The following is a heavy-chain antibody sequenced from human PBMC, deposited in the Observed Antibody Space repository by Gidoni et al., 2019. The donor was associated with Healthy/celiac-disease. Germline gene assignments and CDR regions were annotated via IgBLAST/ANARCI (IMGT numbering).Heavy chain of an antibody. CDR2: ISYDGSNK. CDR3: ARDVVGAYDSSGYYD. J-gene: IGHJ4*02. V-gene: IGHV3-30*01. CDR1: GFTFRSYA. Sequence: QVQLVESGGGVVQPGRSLRLSCAASGFTFRSYAMHWVRQAPGKGLEWVAVISYDGSNKYYADSVKGRFTISRDNSKNTLYLQMNSLRAEDTAVYYCARDVVGAYDSSGYYDWGQGTLVTVSS. D-gene: IGHD3-22*01.